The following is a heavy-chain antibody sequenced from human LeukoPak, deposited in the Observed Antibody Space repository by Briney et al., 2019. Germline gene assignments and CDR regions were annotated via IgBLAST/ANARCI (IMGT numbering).Heavy chain of an antibody. V-gene: IGHV4-61*02. CDR2: IYTSGST. J-gene: IGHJ4*02. Sequence: PSQTLSLTCTVSGGSISSGSYYWSWIRQPAGKGLEWIGRIYTSGSTNYNPSLKSRVTISVDTSKNQFSLKLSSVTAADTAVYYCARALGVGVRGVSDYWGQGTLVTVSS. CDR1: GGSISSGSYY. D-gene: IGHD3-10*01. CDR3: ARALGVGVRGVSDY.